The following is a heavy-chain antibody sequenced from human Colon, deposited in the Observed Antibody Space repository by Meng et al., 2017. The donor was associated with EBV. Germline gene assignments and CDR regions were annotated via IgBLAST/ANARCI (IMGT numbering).Heavy chain of an antibody. D-gene: IGHD3-10*01. CDR3: ARRGPSGNFSP. CDR2: IDHRGNT. J-gene: IGHJ5*02. CDR1: GGSFRDSY. Sequence: VHLQQLGARLLKPSEALSRSCAVYGGSFRDSYWTWIRHPPGNGLEWIGEIDHRGNTKYNPSLKSRVTISLDTSKKQFSLKVSSVTAADSAVYYCARRGPSGNFSPWSQGALVTVSS. V-gene: IGHV4-34*01.